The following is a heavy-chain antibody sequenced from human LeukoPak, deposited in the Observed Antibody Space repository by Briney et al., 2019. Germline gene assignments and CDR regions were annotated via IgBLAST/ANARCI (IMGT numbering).Heavy chain of an antibody. Sequence: SVKVSCKASVVTFSSYAISSVRQAPGQGLEWMGGISPILGIANYAQKFQGRVTITSDKSTRTTYMQRSSLRSEDTAVYYCARDLAFLVVAATAYYYVMNVWGQGTSVTVYS. V-gene: IGHV1-69*10. CDR2: ISPILGIA. J-gene: IGHJ6*02. CDR1: VVTFSSYA. D-gene: IGHD2-15*01. CDR3: ARDLAFLVVAATAYYYVMNV.